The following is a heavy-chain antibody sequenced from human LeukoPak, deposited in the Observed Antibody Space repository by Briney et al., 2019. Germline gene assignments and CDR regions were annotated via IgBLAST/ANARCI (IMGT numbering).Heavy chain of an antibody. CDR1: GGSISSSNW. J-gene: IGHJ4*02. D-gene: IGHD2-21*02. V-gene: IGHV4-4*02. Sequence: SESLSLTCAVSGGSISSSNWWSWVRQPRGKGLEWIGEIYHSGGTNYNPSLKSRVPISVDKSKNQFSLKLSSVTAADTAVYYCARDLGSAYCGGDCLRGIGYWGQGTLVTVSS. CDR2: IYHSGGT. CDR3: ARDLGSAYCGGDCLRGIGY.